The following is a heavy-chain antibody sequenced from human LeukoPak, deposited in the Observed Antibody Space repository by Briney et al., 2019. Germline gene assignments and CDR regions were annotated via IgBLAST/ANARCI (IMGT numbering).Heavy chain of an antibody. V-gene: IGHV1-69*05. D-gene: IGHD5-12*01. CDR2: IIPIFGTA. CDR3: ARVIVATQYYYYYMDV. J-gene: IGHJ6*03. Sequence: SVKVSCKASGGTFSSYAISWVRQAPGQGLEWMEGIIPIFGTANYAQKFQGRVTITTDESTSTAYMELSSLRSEDTAVYYCARVIVATQYYYYYMDVWGKGTTVTVSS. CDR1: GGTFSSYA.